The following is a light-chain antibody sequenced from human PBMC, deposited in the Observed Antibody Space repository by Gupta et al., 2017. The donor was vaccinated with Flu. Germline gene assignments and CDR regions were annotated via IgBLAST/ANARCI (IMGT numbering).Light chain of an antibody. CDR1: XSDVGGYHY. J-gene: IGLJ2*01. Sequence: QSXLTQPXSVSGXXGQSISISCXGTXSDVGGYHYVSWYQQHPGKAPKLMIYEVSNRPSGVSNRFSGSKSGNTASLTISGLQAEDEADYYCSSYTSSSTLAVVFGGGTKLTVL. CDR3: SSYTSSSTLAVV. CDR2: EVS. V-gene: IGLV2-14*01.